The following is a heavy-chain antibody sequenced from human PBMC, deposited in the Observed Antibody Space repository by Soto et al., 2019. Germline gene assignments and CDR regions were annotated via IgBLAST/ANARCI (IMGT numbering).Heavy chain of an antibody. CDR3: ARAYSDAFDI. CDR1: GFTFSDYY. V-gene: IGHV3-11*01. J-gene: IGHJ3*02. Sequence: GGSLRLSCAASGFTFSDYYMTWIRQAPGKGLEWVSYISSSGSGIYHADSVKGRFTISRDNAKNSLYLQMSSLRADDTAIYFCARAYSDAFDIWGQGTMVTRLL. D-gene: IGHD2-15*01. CDR2: ISSSGSGI.